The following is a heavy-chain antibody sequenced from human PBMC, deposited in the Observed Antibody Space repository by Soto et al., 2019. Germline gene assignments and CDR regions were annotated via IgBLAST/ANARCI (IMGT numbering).Heavy chain of an antibody. D-gene: IGHD2-15*01. CDR1: GGSISSSSYY. V-gene: IGHV4-39*01. CDR3: TVVVVAATRPAGMDV. Sequence: QLQLQESGPGLVKPSETLSLTCTVSGGSISSSSYYWGWIRQPPGKGLEWIGRIYYSGSTYYNPSLKSRVTISVDTLKNQFSLKLSSVTAADTAVYYWTVVVVAATRPAGMDVWGQGTTVTVSS. CDR2: IYYSGST. J-gene: IGHJ6*01.